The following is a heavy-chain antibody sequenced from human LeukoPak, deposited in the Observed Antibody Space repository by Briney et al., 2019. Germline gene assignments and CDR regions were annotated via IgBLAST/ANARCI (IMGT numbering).Heavy chain of an antibody. D-gene: IGHD2-21*02. CDR3: ARNRGSDDYFDY. Sequence: PGGSLRLSCAASGFTFSSYAMHWVRQAPGKGLEYVSAISSNGGSTYYANSVKGRFTISRDNSKNTLYLQMGSLRAEDMAVYYCARNRGSDDYFDYWGQGTLVTVSS. V-gene: IGHV3-64*01. CDR2: ISSNGGST. J-gene: IGHJ4*02. CDR1: GFTFSSYA.